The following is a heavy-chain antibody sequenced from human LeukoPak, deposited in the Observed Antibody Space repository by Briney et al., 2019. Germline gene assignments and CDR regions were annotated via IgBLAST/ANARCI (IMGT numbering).Heavy chain of an antibody. CDR2: IYYSGST. CDR3: ARGDSSGYSGFDY. V-gene: IGHV4-59*01. Sequence: SETLSLTCTVSGVSISSYYWSWIRQPPGKGLEWIGYIYYSGSTNYNPSLKSRVTISVDTSKNQFSLKLSSVTAADTAVYYCARGDSSGYSGFDYWGQGTLGTVSS. J-gene: IGHJ4*02. CDR1: GVSISSYY. D-gene: IGHD3-22*01.